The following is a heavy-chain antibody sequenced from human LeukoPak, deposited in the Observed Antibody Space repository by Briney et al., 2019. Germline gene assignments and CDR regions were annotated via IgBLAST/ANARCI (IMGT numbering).Heavy chain of an antibody. CDR1: GFTFCYYW. CDR3: ARDAYDDASES. V-gene: IGHV3-7*01. J-gene: IGHJ5*02. D-gene: IGHD3-3*01. Sequence: PGGSLRLSCAASGFTFCYYWMTWVPQAPGKGLEWVANLRPDGRDKYYADSVKGRFTISRDNAKNSLYLQMNGLRADDTAIYYCARDAYDDASESWGQGTLVTVSS. CDR2: LRPDGRDK.